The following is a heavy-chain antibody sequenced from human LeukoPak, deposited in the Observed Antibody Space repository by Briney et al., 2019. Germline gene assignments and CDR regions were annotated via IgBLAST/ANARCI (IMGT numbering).Heavy chain of an antibody. CDR2: IYYSGST. CDR3: ARGRVSSSTWYSAYYYYFYMDV. J-gene: IGHJ6*03. V-gene: IGHV4-59*01. D-gene: IGHD6-13*01. CDR1: GGSISSYY. Sequence: SETLSLTCTVSGGSISSYYWSWIRQPPGKGLEWIGYIYYSGSTNYNPSLKSRVTISVDTSKNQFSLKLSSVTAADTAVYFCARGRVSSSTWYSAYYYYFYMDVWGKGTTVTVSS.